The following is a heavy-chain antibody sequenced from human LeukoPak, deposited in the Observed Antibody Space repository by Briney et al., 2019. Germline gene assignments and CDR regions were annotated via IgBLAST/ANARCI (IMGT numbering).Heavy chain of an antibody. CDR1: GLALTAYN. Sequence: GGSLRPSCVASGLALTAYNMTWVRQSPGKRLGWVSSFSLRNLVIEYADSVKGRFPIPRDNHTKSLYLQMNSLRVEDTGVYYCARVYSRTWYSSYLHMDVWGKEPTVTVPS. V-gene: IGHV3-21*01. CDR2: FSLRNLVI. CDR3: ARVYSRTWYSSYLHMDV. D-gene: IGHD6-13*01. J-gene: IGHJ6*03.